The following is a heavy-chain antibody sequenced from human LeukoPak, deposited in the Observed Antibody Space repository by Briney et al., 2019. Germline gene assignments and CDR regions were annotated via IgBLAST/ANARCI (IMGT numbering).Heavy chain of an antibody. D-gene: IGHD3-10*01. J-gene: IGHJ4*02. CDR3: ARDPLWFGEFALDS. Sequence: SETLSLTCTVSGGSISSYYWSWIRQPPGKGLEWIGYIYYSGSTNYNPSLKSRVTISVDTSKNQFSLELSSVTAAYTAVYYCARDPLWFGEFALDSWGQGTLVTVSS. CDR1: GGSISSYY. CDR2: IYYSGST. V-gene: IGHV4-59*01.